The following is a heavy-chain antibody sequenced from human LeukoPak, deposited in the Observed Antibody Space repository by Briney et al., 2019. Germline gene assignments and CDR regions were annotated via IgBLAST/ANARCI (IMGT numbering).Heavy chain of an antibody. CDR2: IYYSGYT. Sequence: TSETLSLTCSVSGGSIGRYFWSWIRQPPGMGLEWIGYIYYSGYTNYNPSLKSRVTMSVDTSKNQFSLKLGSVTAADTAMYFRARVKESSGSYPTPPHLDYWGQGTLVTVSS. V-gene: IGHV4-59*01. J-gene: IGHJ4*02. D-gene: IGHD3-22*01. CDR1: GGSIGRYF. CDR3: ARVKESSGSYPTPPHLDY.